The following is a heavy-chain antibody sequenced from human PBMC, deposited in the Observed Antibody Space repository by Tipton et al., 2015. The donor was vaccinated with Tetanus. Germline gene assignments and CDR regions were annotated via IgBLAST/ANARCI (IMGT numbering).Heavy chain of an antibody. CDR2: ISSSSSYI. D-gene: IGHD6-19*01. CDR1: GFTFSSYS. Sequence: SLRLSCAASGFTFSSYSMNWVRQAPGKGLEWVSSISSSSSYIYYADSVKGRFTISRDNAKNSLYLQMNSLRAEDTAVYYCARGGLGSGWYVGELDYWGQGTLVTVSS. V-gene: IGHV3-21*01. J-gene: IGHJ4*02. CDR3: ARGGLGSGWYVGELDY.